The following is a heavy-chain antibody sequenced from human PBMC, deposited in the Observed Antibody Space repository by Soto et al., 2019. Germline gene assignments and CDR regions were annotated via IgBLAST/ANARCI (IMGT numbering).Heavy chain of an antibody. V-gene: IGHV4-30-2*01. J-gene: IGHJ4*01. D-gene: IGHD2-15*01. CDR1: EDCRSGWGHP. CDR2: MSHIGSA. CDR3: AREARVVGANYFDY. Sequence: SEPMSVKRVVLEDCRSGWGHPRARIKKPPGTGLEWIGYMSHIGSAFYKPSPMGRATISVDRSKNQFHLSLNFLTAADTAVYYCAREARVVGANYFDYRGQGILVTVSS.